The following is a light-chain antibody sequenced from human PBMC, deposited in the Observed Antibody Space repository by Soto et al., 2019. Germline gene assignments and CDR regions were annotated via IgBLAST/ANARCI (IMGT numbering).Light chain of an antibody. CDR3: SSCSTTTFEII. CDR2: EVT. J-gene: IGLJ2*01. CDR1: SSDVGGNFY. V-gene: IGLV2-14*01. Sequence: QSVLTQPASVSGSPGQSVTISCTGTSSDVGGNFYVSWYQQHPGKAPRLILREVTIRPSGVSSRFSGSRSGNTASLTISGLQAEDEADYYCSSCSTTTFEIIFGGGTKVTV.